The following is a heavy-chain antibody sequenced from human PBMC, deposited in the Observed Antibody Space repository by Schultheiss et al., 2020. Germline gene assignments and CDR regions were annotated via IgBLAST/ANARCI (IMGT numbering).Heavy chain of an antibody. V-gene: IGHV3-19*01. D-gene: IGHD1-1*01. CDR1: GFTFSNSD. CDR3: VRGRVKRWQYTRHYYYYYGMDV. Sequence: GGSLRLSCAASGFTFSNSDMNWVRQAPGKGLEWVSGVSWNGSRTHYADSVKGRFIISRDNSRNFLYQQMNSLRPEDMAVYYCVRGRVKRWQYTRHYYYYYGMDVWGQGTTVNVSS. CDR2: VSWNGSRT. J-gene: IGHJ6*02.